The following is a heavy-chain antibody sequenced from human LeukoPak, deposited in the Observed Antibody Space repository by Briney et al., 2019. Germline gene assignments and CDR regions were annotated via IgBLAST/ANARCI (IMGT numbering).Heavy chain of an antibody. CDR1: GFTFSSYA. V-gene: IGHV3-23*01. Sequence: KTGGSLRLSCAASGFTFSSYAMSWVRQALGKGLEWVSAISGSGGSTYYADSAKGRFTISRDNSKNTLYLQMNSLRAEDTAVYYCAKSVLLKPADYWGQGTLVTVSS. J-gene: IGHJ4*02. CDR3: AKSVLLKPADY. D-gene: IGHD3-16*01. CDR2: ISGSGGST.